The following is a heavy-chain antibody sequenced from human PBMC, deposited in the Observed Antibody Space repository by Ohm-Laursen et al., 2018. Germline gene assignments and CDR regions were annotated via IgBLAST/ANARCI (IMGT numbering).Heavy chain of an antibody. Sequence: GSLRLSCSAAGFTFSSYAMSWVRQAPGKGLEWVSALSGSGDTTDYADSVEGRFTISRDNSRNTLDLQMNSLRVEDTALYYCARDIDWVAFDYWGQGTLVTVSS. CDR2: LSGSGDTT. V-gene: IGHV3-23*01. J-gene: IGHJ4*02. D-gene: IGHD3-9*01. CDR3: ARDIDWVAFDY. CDR1: GFTFSSYA.